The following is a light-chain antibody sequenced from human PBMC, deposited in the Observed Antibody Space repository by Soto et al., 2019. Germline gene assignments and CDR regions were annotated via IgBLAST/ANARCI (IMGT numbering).Light chain of an antibody. Sequence: DIPMTQSPSSLSASVGDRVTITCRASQSISSYLNWYQQKPGKDPKLLIYAASSLQSRVPSRFSGRGSGTDFTLTISSLQPEYFATYYCQQSYRTPLTFGQGTRLEIQ. J-gene: IGKJ5*01. V-gene: IGKV1-39*01. CDR3: QQSYRTPLT. CDR2: AAS. CDR1: QSISSY.